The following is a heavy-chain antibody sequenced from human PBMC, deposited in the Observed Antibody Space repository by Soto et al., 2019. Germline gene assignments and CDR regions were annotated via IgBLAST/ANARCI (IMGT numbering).Heavy chain of an antibody. V-gene: IGHV3-66*01. J-gene: IGHJ4*02. CDR3: ATSPLSGYDPPFYFDY. Sequence: GGSLRLSCAASGFTVSSNYMSWVRQAPGKGLEWVSVIYSGGSTYYADSVKGRFTISRDNSKNTLYLRMNSLRAEDTAVYYCATSPLSGYDPPFYFDYWGQGTLVTVSS. CDR2: IYSGGST. CDR1: GFTVSSNY. D-gene: IGHD5-12*01.